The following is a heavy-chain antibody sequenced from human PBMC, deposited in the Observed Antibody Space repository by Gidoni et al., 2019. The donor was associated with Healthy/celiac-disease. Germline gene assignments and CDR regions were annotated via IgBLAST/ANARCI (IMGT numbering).Heavy chain of an antibody. V-gene: IGHV1-8*01. Sequence: QVQLVQSGAEAKKPGASVKVSCTASGYTFTSYEINRVRPATGQGLEWLGWMNPNSGNTGYAQKFQGRVTMTRNTSISTAYMELSSLRSEDTAVYYCARSITIFGVVIIYYYYYGMDVWGQGTTVTVSS. D-gene: IGHD3-3*01. CDR2: MNPNSGNT. J-gene: IGHJ6*02. CDR1: GYTFTSYE. CDR3: ARSITIFGVVIIYYYYYGMDV.